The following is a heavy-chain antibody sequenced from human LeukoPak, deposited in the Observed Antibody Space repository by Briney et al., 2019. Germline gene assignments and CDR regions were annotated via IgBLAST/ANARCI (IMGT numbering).Heavy chain of an antibody. D-gene: IGHD5-18*01. CDR2: INHSGST. V-gene: IGHV4-34*01. CDR3: VFGRGYSYGYGNY. J-gene: IGHJ4*02. Sequence: SETLSLTCAVYGGSFSGYYWSWIRRPPGKGLEWIGEINHSGSTNYNPSLKSRVTISVDTSKNQFSLKLSSVTAADTAVYYCVFGRGYSYGYGNYWGQGTLVTVSS. CDR1: GGSFSGYY.